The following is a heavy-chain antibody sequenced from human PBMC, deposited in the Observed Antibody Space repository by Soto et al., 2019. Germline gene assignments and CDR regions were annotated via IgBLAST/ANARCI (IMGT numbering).Heavy chain of an antibody. J-gene: IGHJ4*02. CDR1: GGTFGSYS. D-gene: IGHD5-12*01. V-gene: IGHV1-69*06. CDR2: IIPIFSPA. Sequence: QVQLVQSGAEVKRPASSVKVACKASGGTFGSYSIAWVRQAPGQGREWMGYIIPIFSPANYAQKLQGRVTISADRSTSTTYMELISLTSEDTAVYYCAGGYGYSGALDYWGQGTQVTVSS. CDR3: AGGYGYSGALDY.